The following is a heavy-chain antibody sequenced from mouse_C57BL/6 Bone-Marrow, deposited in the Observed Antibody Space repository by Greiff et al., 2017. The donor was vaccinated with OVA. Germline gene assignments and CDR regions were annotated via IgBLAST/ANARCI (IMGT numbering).Heavy chain of an antibody. J-gene: IGHJ4*01. V-gene: IGHV2-2*01. CDR2: IWSGGST. CDR1: GFSLTSYG. D-gene: IGHD1-1*01. CDR3: ASLNYYGSYAMDY. Sequence: VQLQESGPGLVQPSQSLSISCTVSGFSLTSYGVHWVRQSPGKGLEWLGVIWSGGSTDYTAAFISRLSISKNNSKSQVFFKKNSLQADDTAIYYCASLNYYGSYAMDYWGQGTSVTVSS.